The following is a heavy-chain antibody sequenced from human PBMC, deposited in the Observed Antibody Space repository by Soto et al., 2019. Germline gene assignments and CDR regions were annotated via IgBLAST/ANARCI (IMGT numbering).Heavy chain of an antibody. D-gene: IGHD5-18*01. V-gene: IGHV3-30-3*01. Sequence: GSLRLSCAASGFTFSSYAMHWVRQAPGKGLEWVAVISYDGSNKYYADSVKGRFTISRDNSKNTLYLQMNSLRAEDTAVYYCARRDTAMVNRYYYYYGMDVWGQGTTVTVSS. J-gene: IGHJ6*02. CDR2: ISYDGSNK. CDR1: GFTFSSYA. CDR3: ARRDTAMVNRYYYYYGMDV.